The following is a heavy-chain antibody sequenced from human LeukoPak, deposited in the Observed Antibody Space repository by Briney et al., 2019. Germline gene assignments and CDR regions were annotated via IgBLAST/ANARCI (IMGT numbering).Heavy chain of an antibody. J-gene: IGHJ3*02. CDR1: GYTFTGYY. D-gene: IGHD4-17*01. CDR3: ARLSRAHDYGDNDAFDI. CDR2: INPNSGGT. V-gene: IGHV1-2*02. Sequence: ASVKVSCNTFGYTFTGYYMHWVRQAPGQGLEWMGWINPNSGGTNYAQKFQGRVTMTRDTSISTAYMELSRLRSDDTAVYYCARLSRAHDYGDNDAFDIWGQGTMVTVSS.